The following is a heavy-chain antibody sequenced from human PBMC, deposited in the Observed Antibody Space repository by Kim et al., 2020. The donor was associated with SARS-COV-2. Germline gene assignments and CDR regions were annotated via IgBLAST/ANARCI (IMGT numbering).Heavy chain of an antibody. CDR2: ISYDGSNK. Sequence: GGSLRLSCAASGFTFSSYGMHWVRQAPGKGLEWVAVISYDGSNKYYADSVKGRFTISRDNSKNTLYLQMNSLRAEDTAVYYCAKDRSSSSWYVPFDYWGQGTLVTVSS. CDR1: GFTFSSYG. CDR3: AKDRSSSSWYVPFDY. D-gene: IGHD6-13*01. V-gene: IGHV3-30*18. J-gene: IGHJ4*02.